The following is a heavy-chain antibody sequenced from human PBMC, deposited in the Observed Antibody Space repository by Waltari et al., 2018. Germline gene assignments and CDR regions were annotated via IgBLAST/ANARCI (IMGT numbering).Heavy chain of an antibody. CDR2: IYQSGGT. CDR3: ARSGYGWANYYMDV. V-gene: IGHV4-38-2*01. D-gene: IGHD5-12*01. J-gene: IGHJ6*03. CDR1: GFTFSSYW. Sequence: VQLVESGGGLVQPGGSLRLSCAASGFTFSSYWMSWVRQAPGKGLEWIGTIYQSGGTYYNPSLKSRVTISVDTSKNQFSLKLTSVTAADTAVYYCARSGYGWANYYMDVWGKGTTVTVSS.